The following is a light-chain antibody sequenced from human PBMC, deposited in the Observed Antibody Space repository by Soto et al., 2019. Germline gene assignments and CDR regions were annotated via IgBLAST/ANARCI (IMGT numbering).Light chain of an antibody. CDR1: SSDVGGSNY. Sequence: QSALLQPASVSGSPGQSITISCTGTSSDVGGSNYVSWYQHHPHRAPKLLIYEVDYRPSGVSNRFSGSKSGNTASLTISGLQAEDEADYYCSSYTSSNTLEVFGFGTKLTVL. J-gene: IGLJ1*01. CDR2: EVD. CDR3: SSYTSSNTLEV. V-gene: IGLV2-14*01.